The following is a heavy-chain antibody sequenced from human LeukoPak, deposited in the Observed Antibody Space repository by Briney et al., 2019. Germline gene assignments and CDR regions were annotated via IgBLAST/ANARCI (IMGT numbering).Heavy chain of an antibody. CDR2: ISAYNGNT. J-gene: IGHJ5*02. CDR1: GYTFTSYG. D-gene: IGHD6-19*01. Sequence: ASVKVSCKASGYTFTSYGISWVRQAPGQGLEWMGWISAYNGNTNYAQKLQGRVTMTTDTSTGTAYMELRSVRSDDTAVYYCARGLAVAGLFDPWGQGTLVTVSS. CDR3: ARGLAVAGLFDP. V-gene: IGHV1-18*01.